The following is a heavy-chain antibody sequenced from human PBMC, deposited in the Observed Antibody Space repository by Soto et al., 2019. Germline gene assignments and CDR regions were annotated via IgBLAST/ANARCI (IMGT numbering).Heavy chain of an antibody. Sequence: QVPLQQSGPGLVKPSQTLSLTCAISGDSVSSNSAAWNWIRQSPSRGLEWLGRTYYRSKWYNDYAVSVKSRITINPDTSKNQFSLQLNSVTPEDTAVYYCARGRGSSSWYAHHWYFDLWGRGTLVTVSS. CDR1: GDSVSSNSAA. CDR2: TYYRSKWYN. CDR3: ARGRGSSSWYAHHWYFDL. D-gene: IGHD6-13*01. J-gene: IGHJ2*01. V-gene: IGHV6-1*01.